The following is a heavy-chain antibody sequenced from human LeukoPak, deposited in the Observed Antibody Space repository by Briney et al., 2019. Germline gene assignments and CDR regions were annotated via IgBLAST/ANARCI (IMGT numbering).Heavy chain of an antibody. CDR3: ARTAGKKDAFDI. Sequence: PGGSLRLSCAASGFTFSSYAMSWVRQAPGKGLEWVSVIYSGGSTYYADSVKGRFTISRDNSKNTLYLQMNSLRAEDTAVYYCARTAGKKDAFDIWGQGTMVTVSS. CDR1: GFTFSSYA. D-gene: IGHD6-25*01. V-gene: IGHV3-53*01. CDR2: IYSGGST. J-gene: IGHJ3*02.